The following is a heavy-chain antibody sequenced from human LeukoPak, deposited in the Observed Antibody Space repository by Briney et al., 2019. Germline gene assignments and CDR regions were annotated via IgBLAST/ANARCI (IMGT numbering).Heavy chain of an antibody. J-gene: IGHJ4*02. D-gene: IGHD3-3*01. CDR1: GYSISSGYY. Sequence: PSETLSLTCAVSGYSISSGYYWGWIRQPPGKGLEWIGTIYHSGSPYYNPSLKSPVTISVDTSKNQFSLKLSSVTAADTAAYYCASSSGYYSFDSWGQGTLVTVSS. CDR2: IYHSGSP. CDR3: ASSSGYYSFDS. V-gene: IGHV4-38-2*01.